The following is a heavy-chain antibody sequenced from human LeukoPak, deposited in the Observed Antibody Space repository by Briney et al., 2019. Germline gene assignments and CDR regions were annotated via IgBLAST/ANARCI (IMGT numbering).Heavy chain of an antibody. CDR2: IYCSGST. Sequence: SGTLSLTCTVSGGSISSYYWSWIRQPPGKGLEWIGYIYCSGSTNYNPSLKSRVTISVDTSKNQFSLKLSSVTAADTAVYYCARDRNSNGWFDPWGQGTLVTVSS. CDR3: ARDRNSNGWFDP. CDR1: GGSISSYY. J-gene: IGHJ5*02. D-gene: IGHD4-11*01. V-gene: IGHV4-59*01.